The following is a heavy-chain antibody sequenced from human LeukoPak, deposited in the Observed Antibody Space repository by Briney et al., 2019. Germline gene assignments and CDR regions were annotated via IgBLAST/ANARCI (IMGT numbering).Heavy chain of an antibody. D-gene: IGHD3-16*01. Sequence: PSETLSLTCAVSGGSTSSGGYSWSWIRQPPGKGLEWIGYIYYSGSTYYNPSLKSRVTISVDTSKNQFSLKLSSVTAADTAVYYCARGSRRYGEDYYMDVWGKGTTVTVSS. J-gene: IGHJ6*03. CDR1: GGSTSSGGYS. CDR3: ARGSRRYGEDYYMDV. V-gene: IGHV4-30-4*07. CDR2: IYYSGST.